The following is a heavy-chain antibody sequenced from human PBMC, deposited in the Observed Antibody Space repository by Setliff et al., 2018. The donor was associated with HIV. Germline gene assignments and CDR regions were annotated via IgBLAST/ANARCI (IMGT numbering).Heavy chain of an antibody. CDR3: ARQGGYSGYGFYYYYYYMDV. V-gene: IGHV4-39*01. CDR2: IYYSGST. D-gene: IGHD5-12*01. Sequence: SETLSLTCTVSGGSISSNSYYWGWIRQPPGKGLEWIGSIYYSGSTYYNPSLKSRVTISVDTPKNQFSLKLSSVTAADTAVYYCARQGGYSGYGFYYYYYYMDVWGKGTTVTVSS. CDR1: GGSISSNSYY. J-gene: IGHJ6*03.